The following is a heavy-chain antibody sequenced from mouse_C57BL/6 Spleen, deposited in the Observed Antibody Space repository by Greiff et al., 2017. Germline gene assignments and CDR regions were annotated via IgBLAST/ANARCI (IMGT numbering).Heavy chain of an antibody. Sequence: QVQLQQSGAELVRPGTSVKVSCKASGYAFTNYLIEWVKQRPGQGLEWIGVINPGSGGTNYNEKFKGKATLTADKSSSTAYLQLSSLTSEDSAVYFCASIYYYDYAMEYCGQGTSVTVSS. V-gene: IGHV1-54*01. J-gene: IGHJ4*01. CDR3: ASIYYYDYAMEY. CDR2: INPGSGGT. D-gene: IGHD1-1*01. CDR1: GYAFTNYL.